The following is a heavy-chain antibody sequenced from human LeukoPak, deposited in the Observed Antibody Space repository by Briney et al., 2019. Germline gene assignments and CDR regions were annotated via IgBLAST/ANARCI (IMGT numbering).Heavy chain of an antibody. J-gene: IGHJ5*02. V-gene: IGHV4-38-2*01. CDR1: GYSISSGYY. Sequence: SETLSLTCAVSGYSISSGYYWGWIRQPPGNGLEWIGSIYHSGSTYYNPSLKSRVTISVETSKNQFSLKLSSVTAADTAVYYCARAFITMVRGVITKPSNWFDPWGQGTLVSVSS. CDR3: ARAFITMVRGVITKPSNWFDP. D-gene: IGHD3-10*01. CDR2: IYHSGST.